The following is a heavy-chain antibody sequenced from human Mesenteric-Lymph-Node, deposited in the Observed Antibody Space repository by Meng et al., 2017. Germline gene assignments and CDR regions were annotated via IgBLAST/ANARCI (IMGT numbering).Heavy chain of an antibody. D-gene: IGHD5-12*01. CDR3: VRGGYSGYDPGHYFEY. Sequence: SETLSLTCTVSGVSISSGSYFWSWIRQPAGKGLEWIGRIYTSGSTNYNPSLKSRVTISEDTSKNQFSLKLSSVTAADTAVYYCVRGGYSGYDPGHYFEYWGQGALVTVSS. V-gene: IGHV4-61*02. CDR1: GVSISSGSYF. J-gene: IGHJ4*02. CDR2: IYTSGST.